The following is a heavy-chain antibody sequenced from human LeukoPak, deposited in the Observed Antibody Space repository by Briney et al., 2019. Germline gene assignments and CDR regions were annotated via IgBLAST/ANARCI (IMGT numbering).Heavy chain of an antibody. CDR3: TTDARCSSGSCTCHDY. J-gene: IGHJ4*02. CDR1: GFTFSNSW. V-gene: IGHV3-15*01. D-gene: IGHD2-15*01. Sequence: GGSLRLSCAASGFTFSNSWMSWVRQTPGKGLEWVGRIKSKYDGGTTDYDASVKSRFTISRDDSKTQVYLQMNSLKTEDTAVYYCTTDARCSSGSCTCHDYWGQGTLVTVSS. CDR2: IKSKYDGGTT.